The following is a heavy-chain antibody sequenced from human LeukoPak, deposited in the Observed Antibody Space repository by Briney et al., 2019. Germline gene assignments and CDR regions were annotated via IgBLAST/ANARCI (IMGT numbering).Heavy chain of an antibody. CDR1: GVSMSAYQ. J-gene: IGHJ4*02. D-gene: IGHD2-21*01. CDR2: INTKGET. Sequence: SETLSLTCTVSGVSMSAYQWSWVRQSPEKGLEWLGCINTKGETSYNPSLKSRVTTSVDTSKSQFSLRLTSVTAADTAVYYCATSNDAKIAPFDHWGQGAPVTVSS. V-gene: IGHV4-4*09. CDR3: ATSNDAKIAPFDH.